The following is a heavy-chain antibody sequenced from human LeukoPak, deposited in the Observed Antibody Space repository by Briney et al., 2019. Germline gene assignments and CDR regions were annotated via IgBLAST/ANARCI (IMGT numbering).Heavy chain of an antibody. CDR1: GFTFSSYS. J-gene: IGHJ5*02. CDR3: AKDPDYYDSSGYYYGNWFDP. Sequence: GGSLRLSCAASGFTFSSYSMNWVRQAPGKGLEWVSYISSSSSTIYYADSVKGRFTISRDNSKNTLYLQMNSLRAEDTAVYYCAKDPDYYDSSGYYYGNWFDPWGQGTLVTVSS. D-gene: IGHD3-22*01. CDR2: ISSSSSTI. V-gene: IGHV3-48*01.